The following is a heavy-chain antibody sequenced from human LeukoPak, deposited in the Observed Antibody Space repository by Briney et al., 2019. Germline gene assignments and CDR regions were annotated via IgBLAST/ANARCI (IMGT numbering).Heavy chain of an antibody. V-gene: IGHV3-23*01. CDR2: ISNSGGST. J-gene: IGHJ4*02. Sequence: GGSLRLSCAASGFTFNTYTMYWVRQAPGKGLEWVSGISNSGGSTYYADSVKGRFTISRDNSKNTLYLQMNSLRAEDTAVYYCAKVLRYFDWLSPFDYWGQGTLVTVSS. CDR3: AKVLRYFDWLSPFDY. CDR1: GFTFNTYT. D-gene: IGHD3-9*01.